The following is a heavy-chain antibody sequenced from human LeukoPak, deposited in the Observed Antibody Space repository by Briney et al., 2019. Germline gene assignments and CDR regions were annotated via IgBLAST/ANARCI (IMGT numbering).Heavy chain of an antibody. D-gene: IGHD3-10*01. J-gene: IGHJ1*01. CDR3: ASFYYGSGRYFQH. CDR1: GGSISSYY. V-gene: IGHV4-59*01. CDR2: IYYSGST. Sequence: SETLSLTCTVSGGSISSYYWSWIRQPPGKGLEWIGYIYYSGSTNYNPSLKSRVTISVDTSKNQFSLKLSSVTAADTAVYYCASFYYGSGRYFQHWGQGTLVTVSS.